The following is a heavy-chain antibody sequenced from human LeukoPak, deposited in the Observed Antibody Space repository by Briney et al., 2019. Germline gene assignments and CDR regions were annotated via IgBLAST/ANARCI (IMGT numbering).Heavy chain of an antibody. CDR3: ARDGDRFYDILTGYGSYGMDV. Sequence: ASVKVSCKASGYTLTGYYMHWVRQAPGQGLEWMGWINPNSGGTNYAQKFQGRVTMTRDTSISTAYMELSRLRSDDTAVYYCARDGDRFYDILTGYGSYGMDVWGQGTTVTVSS. D-gene: IGHD3-9*01. CDR1: GYTLTGYY. V-gene: IGHV1-2*02. CDR2: INPNSGGT. J-gene: IGHJ6*02.